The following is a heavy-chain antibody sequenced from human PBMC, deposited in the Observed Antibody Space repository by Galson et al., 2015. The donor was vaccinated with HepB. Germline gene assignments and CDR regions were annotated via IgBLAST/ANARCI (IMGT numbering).Heavy chain of an antibody. CDR2: IYWGDDK. J-gene: IGHJ5*02. CDR3: ALQYYYGSRSYYIHWFDP. CDR1: GFSLSTSGVG. V-gene: IGHV2-5*02. D-gene: IGHD3-10*01. Sequence: PALVKPTQTLTLTRTFSGFSLSTSGVGVGWIRQPPGKALEWLALIYWGDDKRFSPSLKSRLTITKDTSKNQVVLTMTNMDPGDTATYYCALQYYYGSRSYYIHWFDPWGQGTLVTVSS.